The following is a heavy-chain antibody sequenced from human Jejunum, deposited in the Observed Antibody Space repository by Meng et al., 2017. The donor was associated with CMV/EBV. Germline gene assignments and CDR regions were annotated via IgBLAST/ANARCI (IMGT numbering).Heavy chain of an antibody. D-gene: IGHD5-18*01. CDR3: AKSLVDTAMDLDE. CDR1: GFTCSSFA. Sequence: ASGFTCSSFAMTWVRQAPGKGLEWVSTIDSSDRTYYADSVKGRFTISRDNSMNTLHLQMNSLRAEDTAVYYCAKSLVDTAMDLDEWGQETLVTVSS. J-gene: IGHJ4*02. V-gene: IGHV3-23*01. CDR2: IDSSDRT.